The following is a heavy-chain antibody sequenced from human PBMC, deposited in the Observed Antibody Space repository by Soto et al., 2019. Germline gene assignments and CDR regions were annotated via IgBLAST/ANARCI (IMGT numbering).Heavy chain of an antibody. Sequence: GGSLRLSCAASGFTFSSYALSWVRQAPGKGLEWVSAISGSGGSTYYADSVKGRFTISRDNSKNTQYLQMNSLRTADTAVYYCAKSGTGDSPLDAFDIWGQGTMVTVSS. V-gene: IGHV3-23*01. J-gene: IGHJ3*02. CDR3: AKSGTGDSPLDAFDI. D-gene: IGHD7-27*01. CDR1: GFTFSSYA. CDR2: ISGSGGST.